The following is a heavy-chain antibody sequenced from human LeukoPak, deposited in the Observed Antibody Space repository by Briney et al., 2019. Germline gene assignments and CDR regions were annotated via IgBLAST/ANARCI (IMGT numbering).Heavy chain of an antibody. J-gene: IGHJ4*02. CDR1: GYTFTDYG. CDR2: ISARNGNT. V-gene: IGHV1-18*01. CDR3: ARDHALWSNCFDY. D-gene: IGHD2/OR15-2a*01. Sequence: ASVKVSCKASGYTFTDYGITWVRQAPGQGLEWMGWISARNGNTNYSQGLQGRVTMTTDTSTSTAYMELRSLTSDDTAVYYCARDHALWSNCFDYWGQGTLVTVSS.